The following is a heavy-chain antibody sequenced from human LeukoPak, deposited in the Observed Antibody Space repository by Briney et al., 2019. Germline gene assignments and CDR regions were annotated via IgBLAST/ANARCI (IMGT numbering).Heavy chain of an antibody. CDR3: TPILTITIFGVDLDY. Sequence: GGSLRLSCAASGFTFSNAWMSWVRQAPGKWLEWVGRIKSKTDGGTTDYAAPVKGRFTISRDDSKNTLYLQMNSLKTEDTAVYYCTPILTITIFGVDLDYWGQGTLVTVSS. D-gene: IGHD3-3*01. V-gene: IGHV3-15*01. CDR2: IKSKTDGGTT. CDR1: GFTFSNAW. J-gene: IGHJ4*02.